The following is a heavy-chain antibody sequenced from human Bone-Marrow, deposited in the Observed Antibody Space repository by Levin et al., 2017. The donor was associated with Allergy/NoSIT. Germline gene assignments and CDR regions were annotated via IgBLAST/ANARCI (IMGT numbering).Heavy chain of an antibody. Sequence: GSLRLSCTVSNGSISTYYWSWIRQPPGKGLEWIGNIYWSGSTNYNPSLKSRVTISVDEPKSQFSMKLSSVTAADTAVYFCARLRLYCSGGICYYYGMDVWGQGTTVTVSS. J-gene: IGHJ6*02. V-gene: IGHV4-59*08. D-gene: IGHD2-15*01. CDR3: ARLRLYCSGGICYYYGMDV. CDR2: IYWSGST. CDR1: NGSISTYY.